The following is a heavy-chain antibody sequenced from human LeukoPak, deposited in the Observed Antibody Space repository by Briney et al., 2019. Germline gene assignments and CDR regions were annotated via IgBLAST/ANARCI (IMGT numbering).Heavy chain of an antibody. J-gene: IGHJ4*02. D-gene: IGHD1-26*01. CDR3: ASSGAHLSEYYFDY. Sequence: PSETLSLTCAVYGGSFSGYYWSWIRQPPGKGLEWIGEINHSGSTNYNPSLKSRVTISVDTSKNQFSLKLSSVTAADTAVYYCASSGAHLSEYYFDYWGQGTLVTVSS. V-gene: IGHV4-34*01. CDR1: GGSFSGYY. CDR2: INHSGST.